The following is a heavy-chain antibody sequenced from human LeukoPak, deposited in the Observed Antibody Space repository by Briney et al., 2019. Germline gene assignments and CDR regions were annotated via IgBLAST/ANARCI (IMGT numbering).Heavy chain of an antibody. CDR1: GYSFTSYL. CDR2: IYPGDSDT. D-gene: IGHD6-6*01. CDR3: ARRSSIATRLFDF. J-gene: IGHJ4*02. Sequence: GESLKTSCKRSGYSFTSYLIGWVRQMPGKGLEWMGIIYPGDSDTKYSPSFQGQVTISADKSITTTYLQWSSLKASDTAIYYCARRSSIATRLFDFWGQGTLVTVSS. V-gene: IGHV5-51*01.